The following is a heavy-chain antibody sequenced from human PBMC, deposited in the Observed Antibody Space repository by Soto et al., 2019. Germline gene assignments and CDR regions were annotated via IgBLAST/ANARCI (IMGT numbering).Heavy chain of an antibody. CDR3: ACWGHILPVAPTQFDR. V-gene: IGHV3-74*01. J-gene: IGHJ5*02. D-gene: IGHD3-16*01. Sequence: GGSLRLSCAASGIPFTNYWMNWVRQTPGKGLMWVSRISPDGSDVGYADSVEGRFTVSRDNAKNTLYLQMHSLRAEDTAMYYCACWGHILPVAPTQFDRLAQGTLVPVSS. CDR1: GIPFTNYW. CDR2: ISPDGSDV.